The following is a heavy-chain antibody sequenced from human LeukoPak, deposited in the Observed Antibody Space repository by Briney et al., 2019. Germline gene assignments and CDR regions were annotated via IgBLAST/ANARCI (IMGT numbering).Heavy chain of an antibody. CDR2: ISSSSSYI. Sequence: PGGSLRLSCAASGFTFSSYSMNWVRQAPGKGLEWVSSISSSSSYIHYADSVKGRFTISRDNAKNSLYLQMNSLRAEDTAVYYCAREGRVTMVQGGGINWGQGTLVTVSS. CDR3: AREGRVTMVQGGGIN. CDR1: GFTFSSYS. J-gene: IGHJ4*02. D-gene: IGHD3-10*01. V-gene: IGHV3-21*01.